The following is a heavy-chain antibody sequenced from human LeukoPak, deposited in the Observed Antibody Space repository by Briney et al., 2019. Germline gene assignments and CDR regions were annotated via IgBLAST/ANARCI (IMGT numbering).Heavy chain of an antibody. Sequence: PGRSLRLSCALSGFSSNKDAIHWVRQAPGKGLEWVAVMSHYGSERYYGDSVQGRFTISRDASKSTFYLQMDSLRPEDTAVYYCATDPRQAKPDYCDIWGQGTLVTVSS. J-gene: IGHJ4*02. D-gene: IGHD1-14*01. CDR3: ATDPRQAKPDYCDI. V-gene: IGHV3-30*04. CDR2: MSHYGSER. CDR1: GFSSNKDA.